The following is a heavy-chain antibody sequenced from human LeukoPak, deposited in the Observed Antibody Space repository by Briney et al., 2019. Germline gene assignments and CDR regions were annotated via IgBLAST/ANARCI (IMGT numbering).Heavy chain of an antibody. V-gene: IGHV3-11*04. CDR1: GLTFTDYY. CDR3: ARDPTYYDFWSGFTSDYYMDV. D-gene: IGHD3-3*01. Sequence: PGGSLRLSCAPSGLTFTDYYMSWIRQAPGKGLEWVSYISVSGTTIYYADSVKGRFTISRDNAKNSLYLQMNSLRAEDTAVYYCARDPTYYDFWSGFTSDYYMDVWGKGTTVTVSS. J-gene: IGHJ6*03. CDR2: ISVSGTTI.